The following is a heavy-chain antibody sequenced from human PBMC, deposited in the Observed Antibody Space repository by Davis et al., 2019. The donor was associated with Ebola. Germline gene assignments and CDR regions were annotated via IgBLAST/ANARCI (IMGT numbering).Heavy chain of an antibody. J-gene: IGHJ6*03. CDR3: ARARLQHPAPHPYYYYYMDV. V-gene: IGHV3-30-3*02. CDR2: ISYDGSNK. Sequence: PGGSLRLSCAASGFTFSSYAMHWVRQAPGKGLEWVAVISYDGSNKYYADSVKGRFTISRDNSKNTLYLQMNSLRAEDTAVYYCARARLQHPAPHPYYYYYMDVWGKGTTVTVSS. D-gene: IGHD6-25*01. CDR1: GFTFSSYA.